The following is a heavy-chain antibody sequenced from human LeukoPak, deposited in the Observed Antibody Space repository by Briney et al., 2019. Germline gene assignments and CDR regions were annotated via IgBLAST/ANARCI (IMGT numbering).Heavy chain of an antibody. CDR1: GYTFTSYG. D-gene: IGHD3-3*01. CDR3: ARGPPYYDFWSGYYDY. V-gene: IGHV1-18*01. CDR2: ISAYNGNT. J-gene: IGHJ4*02. Sequence: ASVKVSCKASGYTFTSYGVSWVRQAPGQGLEWMGWISAYNGNTNYAQKLQGRVTMTTDTSTSTAYMELRSLRSDDTAVYYCARGPPYYDFWSGYYDYWGQGTLVTVSS.